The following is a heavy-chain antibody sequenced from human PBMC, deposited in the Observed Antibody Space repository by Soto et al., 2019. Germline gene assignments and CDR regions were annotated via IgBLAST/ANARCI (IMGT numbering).Heavy chain of an antibody. CDR1: GFTFSSYA. CDR3: AKELVTLFGVVISNFFYY. V-gene: IGHV3-23*01. J-gene: IGHJ4*02. D-gene: IGHD3-3*01. Sequence: PRLSCAASGFTFSSYAMSWVRQAPGQGLERVSAISGSGGSTYYADSVKGRFAISRDNTKNTLYLHMNSLRVEATAVYYCAKELVTLFGVVISNFFYYWSQGTLVTDSS. CDR2: ISGSGGST.